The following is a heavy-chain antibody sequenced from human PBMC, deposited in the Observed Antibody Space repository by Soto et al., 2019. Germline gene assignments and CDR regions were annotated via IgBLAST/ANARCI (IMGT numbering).Heavy chain of an antibody. J-gene: IGHJ4*02. CDR2: AYFSGGNT. Sequence: SETLSLTCSVSGDSMRGYHFYWGWIRQAPGKGLEWIGSAYFSGGNTYYSPSLKSRVSISVDTSKSEFSLRLTSLTAADTAVYFCAYGSSSAWIDYWGQGTLVTVSS. V-gene: IGHV4-39*01. CDR1: GDSMRGYHFY. CDR3: AYGSSSAWIDY. D-gene: IGHD6-25*01.